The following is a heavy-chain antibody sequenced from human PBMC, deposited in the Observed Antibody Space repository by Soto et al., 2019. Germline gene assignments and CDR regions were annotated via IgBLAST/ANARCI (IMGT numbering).Heavy chain of an antibody. D-gene: IGHD4-17*01. CDR2: IKSKTDGGTT. CDR3: TTEMTTVTMAPEDFDY. CDR1: GFTFSNAW. Sequence: PGGSLGLSCAASGFTFSNAWMSWVRQAPGRGLEWVGRIKSKTDGGTTDYAAPVKGRFTISRDDSKNTLYLQMNSLKTEDTAVYYCTTEMTTVTMAPEDFDYWGQGTLVTSPQ. J-gene: IGHJ4*02. V-gene: IGHV3-15*01.